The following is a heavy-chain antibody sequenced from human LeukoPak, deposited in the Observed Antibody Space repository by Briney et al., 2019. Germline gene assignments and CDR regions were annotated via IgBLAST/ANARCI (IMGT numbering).Heavy chain of an antibody. J-gene: IGHJ3*02. D-gene: IGHD4-23*01. V-gene: IGHV3-21*01. Sequence: GGSLRLSCAASGVTFSGYSMNWVRQAPGKGLEWVSAITATSLHIYYADSVKGRFTISRDNAKNSLYLQMNSLRVEDTALCYCARVRSVGGNPHAFNIWGQGTMVTVSS. CDR1: GVTFSGYS. CDR3: ARVRSVGGNPHAFNI. CDR2: ITATSLHI.